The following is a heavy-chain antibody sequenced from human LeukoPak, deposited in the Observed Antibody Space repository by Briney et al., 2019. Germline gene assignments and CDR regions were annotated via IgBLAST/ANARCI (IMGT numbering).Heavy chain of an antibody. CDR1: GFTFSSYA. Sequence: PGGSLRLSCAASGFTFSSYAMSWVRQAPGKGLEWVSAISGSGGSTYYADSVKGRFTISRDNSKNTLYLQMNSLRAEDTAVYYCARLWGSVGAPGFDYWGQGTLVTVSS. CDR3: ARLWGSVGAPGFDY. J-gene: IGHJ4*02. CDR2: ISGSGGST. V-gene: IGHV3-23*01. D-gene: IGHD1-26*01.